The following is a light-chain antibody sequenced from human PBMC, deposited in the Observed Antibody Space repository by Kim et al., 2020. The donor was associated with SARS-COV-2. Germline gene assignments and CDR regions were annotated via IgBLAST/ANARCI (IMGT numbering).Light chain of an antibody. Sequence: QSALTQPASVSGSPGQSITISCTGTSSDVGSYNLVSWYQQHPGKAPKLMIYEVTKRPSGVSNRFSDSKSGNTASLTISGLQAEDEADYYCCSYAGRSTLFGGGTKLTVL. CDR1: SSDVGSYNL. J-gene: IGLJ2*01. CDR2: EVT. CDR3: CSYAGRSTL. V-gene: IGLV2-23*02.